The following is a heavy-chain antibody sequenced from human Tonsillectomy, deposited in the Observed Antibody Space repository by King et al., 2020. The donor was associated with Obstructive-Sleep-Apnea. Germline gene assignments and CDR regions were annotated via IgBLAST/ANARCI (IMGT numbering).Heavy chain of an antibody. V-gene: IGHV4-31*03. Sequence: VQLQESGPGLVKPSQTLSLTCTVSGVSISSGGYYWSWIRQHPGKGLEWIGYIYYSGSTYYNPSLKSRVTISVDTPKNQFSLKLSSVTAADTAVYYCAREVPFYYDSSGYCLDYWGQGTLVTVSS. CDR3: AREVPFYYDSSGYCLDY. CDR1: GVSISSGGYY. J-gene: IGHJ4*02. CDR2: IYYSGST. D-gene: IGHD3-22*01.